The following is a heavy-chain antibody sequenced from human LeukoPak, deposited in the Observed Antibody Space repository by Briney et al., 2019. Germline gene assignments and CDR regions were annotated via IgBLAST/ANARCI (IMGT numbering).Heavy chain of an antibody. CDR1: GFTFSSYG. CDR2: IRYDGSNK. J-gene: IGHJ4*02. Sequence: GGSLRLSCAASGFTFSSYGMHSVRQARGKGLEWVAFIRYDGSNKYYADAVKGRFTISRDNAKNSLYLQMNSLRAEDTAAYYCARGEMATISWGQGTLVTVSS. D-gene: IGHD5-24*01. CDR3: ARGEMATIS. V-gene: IGHV3-30*02.